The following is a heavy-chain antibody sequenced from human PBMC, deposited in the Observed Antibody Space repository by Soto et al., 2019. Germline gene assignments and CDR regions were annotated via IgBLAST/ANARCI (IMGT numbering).Heavy chain of an antibody. CDR1: GGSISSGGYY. Sequence: TSETLSLTCTVSGGSISSGGYYWSWIRQHPGKGLEWIGYIYYSGSTYYNPSLKSRVTISVDTSKNQFSLKLSSVTAADTAVYYCARDLTMVRGTKNNWFDPWGQGTLVTVSS. J-gene: IGHJ5*02. V-gene: IGHV4-31*03. CDR3: ARDLTMVRGTKNNWFDP. CDR2: IYYSGST. D-gene: IGHD3-10*01.